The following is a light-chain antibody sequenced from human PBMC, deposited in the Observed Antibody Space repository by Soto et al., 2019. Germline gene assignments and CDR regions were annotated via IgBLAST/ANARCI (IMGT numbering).Light chain of an antibody. CDR1: QSISPW. CDR2: KAS. CDR3: QQYKSYLT. Sequence: DIQVTQSPSTLSASVGDTVTITCRASQSISPWLAWYQQEPGKAPKLLIYKASLLEDGVPSRFSGSESGTEFTLTISSLQPDDFATYYYQQYKSYLTFGQGTKVEIK. J-gene: IGKJ1*01. V-gene: IGKV1-5*03.